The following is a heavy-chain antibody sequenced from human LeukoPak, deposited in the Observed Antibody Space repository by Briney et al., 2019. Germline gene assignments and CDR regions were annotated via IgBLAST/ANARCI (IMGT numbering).Heavy chain of an antibody. CDR3: ARDYGGPHYFDY. CDR1: GFTFSSHD. CDR2: ITTASTSYI. D-gene: IGHD2-15*01. Sequence: GGSLRLSCAASGFTFSSHDMNWVRQAPGKGLEWLSSITTASTSYIYYADSVKGRFTISIDDAKNSLYLQMDSLRAEDTAVYYCARDYGGPHYFDYWGQGTLVTVSS. J-gene: IGHJ4*02. V-gene: IGHV3-21*01.